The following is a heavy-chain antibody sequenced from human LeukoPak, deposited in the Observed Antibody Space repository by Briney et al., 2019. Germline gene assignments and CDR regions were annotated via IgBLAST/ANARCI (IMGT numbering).Heavy chain of an antibody. CDR3: ASGYCSSTSCYFGFDI. CDR2: IYYSGST. J-gene: IGHJ3*02. D-gene: IGHD2-2*01. CDR1: GGSISSGGYY. V-gene: IGHV4-31*03. Sequence: PSQTLSLTCTVSGGSISSGGYYWSWIRQHPGKGLEWIGYIYYSGSTYYNPFLKSRVTISVDTSKNQFSLKLSSVTAADTAVYYCASGYCSSTSCYFGFDIWGQGTMVTVSS.